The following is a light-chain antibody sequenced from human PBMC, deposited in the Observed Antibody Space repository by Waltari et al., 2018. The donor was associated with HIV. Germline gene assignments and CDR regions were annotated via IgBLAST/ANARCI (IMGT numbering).Light chain of an antibody. CDR3: QHYDFLPFS. CDR1: QDIINY. J-gene: IGKJ3*01. CDR2: AVA. V-gene: IGKV1-33*01. Sequence: DIQMTQSPSSLSASVGDRVTITCQASQDIINYLNWYQQKPGAAPKLLIYAVANLEAGVPSRFRGSGSGSTFSLTINNLQLEDAATYFCQHYDFLPFSFGPGTRV.